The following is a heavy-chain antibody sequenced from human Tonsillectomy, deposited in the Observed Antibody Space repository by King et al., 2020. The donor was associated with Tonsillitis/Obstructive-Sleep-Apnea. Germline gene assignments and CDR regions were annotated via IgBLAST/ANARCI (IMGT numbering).Heavy chain of an antibody. CDR1: GFTFSSYG. Sequence: VQLVESGGGVVQPGRSLRLSCAASGFTFSSYGMHWVRQAPGKGLEWVAVIWYDGSNKYYADSVKGRFTISRDNSKNTLSLQMNSLRAEDTAVYYCAREWDQRTQSGVLDYWGQGTLVTVSS. CDR3: AREWDQRTQSGVLDY. D-gene: IGHD1-26*01. J-gene: IGHJ4*02. V-gene: IGHV3-33*01. CDR2: IWYDGSNK.